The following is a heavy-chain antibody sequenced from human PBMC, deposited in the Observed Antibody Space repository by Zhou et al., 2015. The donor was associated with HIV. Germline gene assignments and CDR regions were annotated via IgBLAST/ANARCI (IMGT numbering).Heavy chain of an antibody. Sequence: QVQLVQSGAEVKKPGSSVKVSCKASGGTFSSYAISWVRQAPGQGLEWMGGIIPIFGTAIYAQKFQGRVAITADESTSTAYMKLSSLRSEDTAVYYCARAKGAAMIVARRAFDIWGQGTMVTSLQ. CDR2: IIPIFGTA. V-gene: IGHV1-69*12. CDR1: GGTFSSYA. J-gene: IGHJ3*02. CDR3: ARAKGAAMIVARRAFDI. D-gene: IGHD3-22*01.